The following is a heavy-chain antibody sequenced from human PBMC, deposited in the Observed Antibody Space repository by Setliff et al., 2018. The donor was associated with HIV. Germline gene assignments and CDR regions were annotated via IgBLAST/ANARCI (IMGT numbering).Heavy chain of an antibody. V-gene: IGHV4-31*03. D-gene: IGHD4-17*01. CDR3: ARLNGDYPSYYYLDV. Sequence: SETLSLTCTVSGVSLSSDNYYWTWIRQSPGKGLEWSGHIYYSGTTQYTPTLQSRVSVSVDRSKNQFSLRLRPVTVADTAVYYCARLNGDYPSYYYLDVWGKGTTFTVSS. CDR2: IYYSGTT. J-gene: IGHJ6*03. CDR1: GVSLSSDNYY.